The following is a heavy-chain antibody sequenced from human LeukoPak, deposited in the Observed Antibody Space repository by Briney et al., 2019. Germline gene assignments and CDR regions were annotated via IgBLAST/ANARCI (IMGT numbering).Heavy chain of an antibody. CDR1: GCSFSSYA. V-gene: IGHV3-23*01. D-gene: IGHD2-15*01. CDR3: AKGLGGFDK. CDR2: ITNSGDST. Sequence: GGSLRLSCAASGCSFSSYAMSWGRQAPGKGLERVSSITNSGDSTYYADSVKGRFIISRDNSKNTLSLHAYDMSVDDTAVEYCAKGLGGFDKWGQGTMVIVSS. J-gene: IGHJ3*02.